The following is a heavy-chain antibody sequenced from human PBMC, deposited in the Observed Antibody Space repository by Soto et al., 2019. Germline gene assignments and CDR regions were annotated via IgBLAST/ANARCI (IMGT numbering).Heavy chain of an antibody. D-gene: IGHD3-22*01. CDR1: GYTFTSYA. CDR3: ARDHENYYYDSSGEAGFDY. CDR2: INAGNGNT. Sequence: QVQLVQSGAEVKKPGASVKVSCKASGYTFTSYAMHWVRQAPGQRLEWMGWINAGNGNTKYSQKFQGRVTITRDTSASTAYMELSSLRSEDTAVYYCARDHENYYYDSSGEAGFDYWGQGTLVTVSS. V-gene: IGHV1-3*01. J-gene: IGHJ4*02.